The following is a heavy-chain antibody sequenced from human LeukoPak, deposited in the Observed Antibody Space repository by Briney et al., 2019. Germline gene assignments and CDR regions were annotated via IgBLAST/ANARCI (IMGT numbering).Heavy chain of an antibody. CDR3: ARRSTKENGFDF. CDR2: IYYSGST. Sequence: PSETLSLTCTVSGGSISSSSYYWGWIRQPPGKGLEWIGSIYYSGSTYYNPSLKSRVTISVDTSKNQFSLKLTSVTAADTAVYYCARRSTKENGFDFWGQGTLVTVSS. D-gene: IGHD1-1*01. CDR1: GGSISSSSYY. J-gene: IGHJ4*02. V-gene: IGHV4-39*01.